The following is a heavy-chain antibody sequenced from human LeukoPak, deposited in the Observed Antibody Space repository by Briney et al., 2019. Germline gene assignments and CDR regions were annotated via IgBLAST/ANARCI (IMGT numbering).Heavy chain of an antibody. V-gene: IGHV3-30*04. J-gene: IGHJ4*02. Sequence: PGGSLRLSCAASGFTFSTYAMHWVRQAPGKGLEWLASISYDGNNEHSRDSVKGRFTISRDNSKNTLYLQMNGLRAEDTAVYYCARGVREELWLQSDYWGQGTLVTVSS. CDR1: GFTFSTYA. D-gene: IGHD5-24*01. CDR2: ISYDGNNE. CDR3: ARGVREELWLQSDY.